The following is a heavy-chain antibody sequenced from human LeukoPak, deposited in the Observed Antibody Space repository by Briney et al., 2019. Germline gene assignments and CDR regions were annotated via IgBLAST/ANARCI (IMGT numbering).Heavy chain of an antibody. V-gene: IGHV1-69*04. D-gene: IGHD5-12*01. CDR2: IIPILGIA. J-gene: IGHJ4*02. CDR1: GGTFSSYA. CDR3: ARYRRDGYNFPFDY. Sequence: SVKVSCKASGGTFSSYAISWVRQAPGQGLEWMGRIIPILGIANYAQKFQGRVTITADKSTSTAYMELSSLRPEDTAVYYCARYRRDGYNFPFDYWGQGTLVTVSS.